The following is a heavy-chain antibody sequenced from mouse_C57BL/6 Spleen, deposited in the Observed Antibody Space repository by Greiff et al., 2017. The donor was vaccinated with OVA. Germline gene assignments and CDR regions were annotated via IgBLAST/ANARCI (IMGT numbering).Heavy chain of an antibody. V-gene: IGHV1-82*01. D-gene: IGHD2-3*01. CDR3: ARWYYDGYLYAMDY. CDR2: IYPGDGDT. Sequence: QVQLQQSGPELVKPGASVKISCKASGYAFSSSWMNWVKQRPGKGLEWIGRIYPGDGDTNYNGKFKGKATLTADKSSSTAYMQLSSLTSEDSAVYFCARWYYDGYLYAMDYWGQGTSVTVSS. J-gene: IGHJ4*01. CDR1: GYAFSSSW.